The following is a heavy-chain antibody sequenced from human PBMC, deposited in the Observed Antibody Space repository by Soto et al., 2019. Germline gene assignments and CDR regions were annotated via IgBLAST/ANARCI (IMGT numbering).Heavy chain of an antibody. J-gene: IGHJ6*02. Sequence: ASVKVSCKAPGYTFTGYYMHWVRQAPGQGLEWMGWINPNSGGTIYAQKFQGRVTMTEDTSTDTAYMELSSLRSEDTAVYYCVRSGLYYYYGMDVWGQGTTVTVSS. CDR1: GYTFTGYY. CDR2: INPNSGGT. CDR3: VRSGLYYYYGMDV. V-gene: IGHV1-2*02. D-gene: IGHD3-10*01.